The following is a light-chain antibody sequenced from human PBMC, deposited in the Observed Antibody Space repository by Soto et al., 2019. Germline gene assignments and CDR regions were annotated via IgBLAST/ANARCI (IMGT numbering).Light chain of an antibody. CDR1: QSVSSN. CDR2: GVS. J-gene: IGKJ3*01. Sequence: EIVMTQSPATLSVSPGERATLSCRASQSVSSNLAWYQQKPGQAPRLLIYGVSTRATGIPARFSGSGSGTEFTLTISSLQSEDFALYYCQQYNNWPPFTFGPGTKVDIK. CDR3: QQYNNWPPFT. V-gene: IGKV3-15*01.